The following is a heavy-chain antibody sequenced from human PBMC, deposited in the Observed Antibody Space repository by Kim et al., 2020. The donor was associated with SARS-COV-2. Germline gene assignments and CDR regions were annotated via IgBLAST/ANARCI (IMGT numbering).Heavy chain of an antibody. CDR3: AIVSTRSPVG. Sequence: SVKVSCRASGGTFGTSAINWVRQAPGQGLEWVGGVIPVFGIVKYAPKFQDRVTITADESAGTAYMDLTSLTSDDTAIYYCAIVSTRSPVGWGQGTLVTVSS. CDR1: GGTFGTSA. CDR2: VIPVFGIV. J-gene: IGHJ4*02. V-gene: IGHV1-69*13.